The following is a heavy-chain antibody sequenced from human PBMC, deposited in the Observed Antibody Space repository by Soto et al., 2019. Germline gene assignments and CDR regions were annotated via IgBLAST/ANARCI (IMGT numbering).Heavy chain of an antibody. D-gene: IGHD6-6*01. CDR3: ARATKGIRAARPATPVDY. CDR1: GFTFSSYG. Sequence: GSLRLSCAASGFTFSSYGMHWVRQAPGKGLEWVAVIWYDGSNKYYADSVKGRFTISRDNSKNTLYLQMNSLRAEDTAVYYCARATKGIRAARPATPVDYWGQGTLVTVSS. V-gene: IGHV3-33*01. CDR2: IWYDGSNK. J-gene: IGHJ4*02.